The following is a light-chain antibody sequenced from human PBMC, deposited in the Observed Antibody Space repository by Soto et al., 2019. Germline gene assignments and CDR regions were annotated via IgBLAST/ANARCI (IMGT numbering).Light chain of an antibody. J-gene: IGKJ2*03. V-gene: IGKV1-39*01. Sequence: DIQMTQSPSSLSTSVGDRVTITCRASQTISNYLNWYQQKPGKAPKLLIYAASSLQSGVPSRFSGSRSGTDFALTLRSLQPDDSAMYYCQQSYSTPYSFGQGTKLEIK. CDR3: QQSYSTPYS. CDR2: AAS. CDR1: QTISNY.